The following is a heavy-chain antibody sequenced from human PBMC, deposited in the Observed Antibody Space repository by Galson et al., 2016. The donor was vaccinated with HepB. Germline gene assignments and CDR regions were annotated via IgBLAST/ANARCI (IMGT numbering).Heavy chain of an antibody. CDR3: AKCDTTVTDCNIFDS. Sequence: SLRLSCAASGFQFSTYDMHWVRQAPGKGLEWVSRIWYDESKKYYSDSVKGRFTISRDNSRNTLFLQMDGLRVEDTAVYYCAKCDTTVTDCNIFDSWGQGTLVIVSS. D-gene: IGHD4-11*01. CDR1: GFQFSTYD. V-gene: IGHV3-33*06. CDR2: IWYDESKK. J-gene: IGHJ5*01.